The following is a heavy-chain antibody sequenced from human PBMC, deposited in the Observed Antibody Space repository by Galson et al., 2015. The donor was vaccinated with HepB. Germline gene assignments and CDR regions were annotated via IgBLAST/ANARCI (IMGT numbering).Heavy chain of an antibody. D-gene: IGHD4-17*01. CDR2: ISSSSSYI. Sequence: SLRLSCAASGFTFSSYSMNWVRQAPGKGLEWVSSISSSSSYIYYADSVKGRFTISRDNAKNSLYLQMNSLRAEDTAVYYCARDSLDDYGDRQYFQHWGQGTLVTVSS. V-gene: IGHV3-21*01. CDR3: ARDSLDDYGDRQYFQH. J-gene: IGHJ1*01. CDR1: GFTFSSYS.